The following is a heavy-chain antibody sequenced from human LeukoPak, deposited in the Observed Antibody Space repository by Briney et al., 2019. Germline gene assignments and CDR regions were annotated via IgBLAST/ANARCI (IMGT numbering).Heavy chain of an antibody. Sequence: GESLKISCKGSGYSFTTYWIGWVRQMPGKGLEWMGIIYPGDSDTRYSPSFQGQVTISADKSISTAYLQWSSLKASDTAMYYCARHPYTSSWYESGFDYWGQGTLVTVSP. V-gene: IGHV5-51*01. CDR3: ARHPYTSSWYESGFDY. J-gene: IGHJ4*02. CDR1: GYSFTTYW. CDR2: IYPGDSDT. D-gene: IGHD6-13*01.